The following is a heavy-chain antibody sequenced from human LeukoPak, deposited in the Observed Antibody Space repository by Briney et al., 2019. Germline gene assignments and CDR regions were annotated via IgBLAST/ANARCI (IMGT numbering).Heavy chain of an antibody. J-gene: IGHJ4*02. CDR2: INANSGGT. Sequence: ASVKVSCKASGYTFSGYYMHWVRQAPGQGLEWMGWINANSGGTNYAQKFQGRVTMTRDTSTSTVYMELSSLRSEDTAVYYCAREGPYSDSSRSRFDYWGQGTLVTVSS. CDR1: GYTFSGYY. V-gene: IGHV1-2*02. CDR3: AREGPYSDSSRSRFDY. D-gene: IGHD6-6*01.